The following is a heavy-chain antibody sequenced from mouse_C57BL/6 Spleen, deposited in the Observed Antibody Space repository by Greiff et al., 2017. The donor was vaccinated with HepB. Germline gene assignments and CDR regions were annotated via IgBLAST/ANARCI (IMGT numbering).Heavy chain of an antibody. D-gene: IGHD2-5*01. Sequence: EVQLVESGPGLVKPSQSLSLTCSVTGYSITSGYYWNWIRQFPGNKLEWMGYISYDGSNNYNPSLKNRISITRDTSKNQFFLKLNSVTTEDTATYYCARDDYSNSWFAYWGQGTLVTVSA. CDR2: ISYDGSN. CDR3: ARDDYSNSWFAY. J-gene: IGHJ3*01. CDR1: GYSITSGYY. V-gene: IGHV3-6*01.